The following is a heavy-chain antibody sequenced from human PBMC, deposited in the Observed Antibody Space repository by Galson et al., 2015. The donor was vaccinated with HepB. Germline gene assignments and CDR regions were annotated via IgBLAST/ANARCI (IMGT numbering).Heavy chain of an antibody. D-gene: IGHD2-2*01. J-gene: IGHJ5*02. Sequence: SVKVSCKASGYTFTSYGISWVRQAPGQGLEWMGWISAYNGNTNYAQKLQGRVTMTTDTSTSTAYMELRSLRSDDTAVYYCARDHRYCSSTSCPAVDPWGQGTLVTVSS. CDR3: ARDHRYCSSTSCPAVDP. CDR2: ISAYNGNT. V-gene: IGHV1-18*04. CDR1: GYTFTSYG.